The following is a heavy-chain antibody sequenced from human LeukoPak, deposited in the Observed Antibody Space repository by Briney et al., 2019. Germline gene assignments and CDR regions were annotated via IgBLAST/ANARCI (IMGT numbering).Heavy chain of an antibody. D-gene: IGHD3-22*01. Sequence: PSETLSLTCNVSGGSISSATYYWGWIRQPPGTGLGWIGSVYYSGSTYYNPSLKSRVTISLDTSENQFSVKLNSVTAADTAIYYCTCGYYSRGDYWGQGTLVTVSS. CDR2: VYYSGST. CDR3: TCGYYSRGDY. CDR1: GGSISSATYY. V-gene: IGHV4-39*01. J-gene: IGHJ4*02.